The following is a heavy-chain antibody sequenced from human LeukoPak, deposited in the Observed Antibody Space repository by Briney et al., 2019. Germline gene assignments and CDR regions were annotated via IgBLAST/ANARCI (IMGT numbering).Heavy chain of an antibody. D-gene: IGHD4-17*01. V-gene: IGHV3-23*01. CDR3: ANDKATPGTNIDAFDI. CDR2: ISGSGGST. J-gene: IGHJ3*02. Sequence: PGGSLRLSCAASGFTFSSYAMSWVRQAPGKGLEWVSAISGSGGSTYYADSVKGRFTISRDNSKNTPYLQMNSMRADDTAVYSCANDKATPGTNIDAFDIWGQGTMVTVSS. CDR1: GFTFSSYA.